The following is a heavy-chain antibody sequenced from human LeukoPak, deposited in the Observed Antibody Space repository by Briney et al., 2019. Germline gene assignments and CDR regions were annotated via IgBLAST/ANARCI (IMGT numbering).Heavy chain of an antibody. CDR3: ARDRPTGASRVFLVQ. D-gene: IGHD1-26*01. V-gene: IGHV3-21*01. CDR1: GFSFGSFA. J-gene: IGHJ4*02. Sequence: GWSLRLSCAASGFSFGSFAMTWVRQAPGKGLRTVSSMSSGGTYVYYPDSVRGRFTISRDNAKNSLYLLMNNLRAEDTAVYYCARDRPTGASRVFLVQWGQGTLVTVSS. CDR2: MSSGGTYV.